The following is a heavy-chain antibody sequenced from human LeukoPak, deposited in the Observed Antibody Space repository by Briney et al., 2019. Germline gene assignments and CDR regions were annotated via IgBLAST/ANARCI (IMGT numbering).Heavy chain of an antibody. CDR1: GVSISSSSYY. CDR3: ARGRITYFYDSSAGRSLDS. J-gene: IGHJ4*02. Sequence: SETLSLTCTVSGVSISSSSYYWDWIRQPPGKGLEWIGEINHSGSTNYNSSLKSRVTISVQTSKNQFSLKLSSVTAADTAVYYCARGRITYFYDSSAGRSLDSWGQGTLVTVSS. D-gene: IGHD3-22*01. CDR2: INHSGST. V-gene: IGHV4-39*07.